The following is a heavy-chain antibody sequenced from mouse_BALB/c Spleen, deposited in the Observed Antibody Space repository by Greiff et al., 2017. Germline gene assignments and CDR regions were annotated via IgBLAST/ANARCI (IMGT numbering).Heavy chain of an antibody. CDR2: ISYSGST. D-gene: IGHD1-1*01. CDR3: ARWDYGSSSFAY. V-gene: IGHV3-8*02. J-gene: IGHJ3*01. Sequence: EVKLEESGPSLVKPSQTLSLTCSVTGDSITSGYWNWIRKFPGNKLEYMGYISYSGSTYYNPSLKSRISITRDTSKNQYYLQLNSVTTEDTATYYCARWDYGSSSFAYWGQGTLVTVSA. CDR1: GDSITSGY.